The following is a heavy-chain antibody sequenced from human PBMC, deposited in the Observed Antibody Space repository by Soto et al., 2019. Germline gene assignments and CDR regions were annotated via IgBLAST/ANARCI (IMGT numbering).Heavy chain of an antibody. D-gene: IGHD6-6*01. V-gene: IGHV4-59*01. Sequence: SETLSLTCTVSGGSISSYYWSWIRQPPGKGLEWIVYIYYSGSTNYNPSLKSRVTISVDTSKNQFSLKLSSVTAADTAVYYCARGRIAARPHWVGYYYYYYMDVWGKGTTVTVSS. CDR3: ARGRIAARPHWVGYYYYYYMDV. J-gene: IGHJ6*03. CDR2: IYYSGST. CDR1: GGSISSYY.